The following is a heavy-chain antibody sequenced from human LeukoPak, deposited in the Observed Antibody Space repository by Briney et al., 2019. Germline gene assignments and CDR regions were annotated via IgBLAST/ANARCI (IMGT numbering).Heavy chain of an antibody. CDR3: ARGEVFFGFDY. CDR1: GFTFSNYA. D-gene: IGHD3-10*01. V-gene: IGHV3-23*01. J-gene: IGHJ4*02. Sequence: GGSLRLSCAASGFTFSNYAMSWVRQAPGKGLEWVSGISGSGDSTYYADSVKGRFTISRDNSKNTLYLQMNSLRAEDTAVYYCARGEVFFGFDYWGQGTLVTVSS. CDR2: ISGSGDST.